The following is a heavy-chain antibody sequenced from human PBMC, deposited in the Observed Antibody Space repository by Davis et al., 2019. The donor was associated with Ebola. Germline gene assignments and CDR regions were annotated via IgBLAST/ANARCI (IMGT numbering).Heavy chain of an antibody. CDR3: ARDAIAARLFDY. D-gene: IGHD6-6*01. Sequence: GESLKISCGASGFTFSDYYMSWIRQAPGKGLEWVSYISSSGSTIYYADSVKGRFTISRDNAKNSLYLQMNSLRAEDTAVYYCARDAIAARLFDYWGQGTLVTVSS. J-gene: IGHJ4*02. CDR2: ISSSGSTI. CDR1: GFTFSDYY. V-gene: IGHV3-11*01.